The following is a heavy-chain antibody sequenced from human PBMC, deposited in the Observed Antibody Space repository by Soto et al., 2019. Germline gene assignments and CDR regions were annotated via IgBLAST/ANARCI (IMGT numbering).Heavy chain of an antibody. CDR2: IYYSGST. CDR3: AREVSYGLAFDY. CDR1: GGSISSSSYY. D-gene: IGHD3-10*01. Sequence: PSETLSLTCTVSGGSISSSSYYWSWIRQPPGKGLEWIGYIYYSGSTYYNPSLKSRVTISVDTSKNQFSLKLSSVTAADTAVYYCAREVSYGLAFDYWGQGTLVTVSS. J-gene: IGHJ4*02. V-gene: IGHV4-30-4*01.